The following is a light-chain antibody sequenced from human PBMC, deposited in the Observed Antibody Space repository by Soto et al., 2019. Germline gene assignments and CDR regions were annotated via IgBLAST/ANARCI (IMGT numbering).Light chain of an antibody. CDR1: SSDAGGYNY. Sequence: QSVLTQPASVSGSPGQAITISCTGTSSDAGGYNYVSWYQQHPGKAPKLMIYDVSNRPSGVYNRFSGSKSGNTASLTISGLQAEDEDDYYCSSYTRSSTTYVVFGGGTKVTVL. CDR3: SSYTRSSTTYVV. CDR2: DVS. J-gene: IGLJ2*01. V-gene: IGLV2-14*01.